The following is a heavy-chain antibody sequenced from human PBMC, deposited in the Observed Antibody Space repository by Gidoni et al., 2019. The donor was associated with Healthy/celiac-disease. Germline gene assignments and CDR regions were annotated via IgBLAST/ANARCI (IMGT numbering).Heavy chain of an antibody. D-gene: IGHD3-10*01. CDR2: IKQDGSEK. V-gene: IGHV3-7*01. CDR1: GFTFSSYW. CDR3: ARDGSGSYYDFDY. J-gene: IGHJ4*02. Sequence: EVQLVESGGGLVQPGGSLSLSCAASGFTFSSYWMSWVRQAPGKGLEGVANIKQDGSEKYYVDSVKGRFTISRDNAKNALYLQRNSLRAEDTAVYYCARDGSGSYYDFDYWGQGTLVTVSS.